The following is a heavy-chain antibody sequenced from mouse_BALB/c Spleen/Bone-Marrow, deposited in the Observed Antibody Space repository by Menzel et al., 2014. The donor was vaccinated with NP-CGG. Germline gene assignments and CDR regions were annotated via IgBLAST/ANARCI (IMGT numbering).Heavy chain of an antibody. CDR3: AREIPQGAMDY. V-gene: IGHV4-1*02. CDR2: INPDSSTI. CDR1: GFDFSRYR. J-gene: IGHJ4*01. Sequence: VQLKESGGGLVQPGGSLKLSCAASGFDFSRYRMSWVRQAPGKGLEWIGEINPDSSTINYTPSLKDKFIISRDNAKNTLYLQMSKVRSEDTALYYCAREIPQGAMDYWGQGTSVTVSS.